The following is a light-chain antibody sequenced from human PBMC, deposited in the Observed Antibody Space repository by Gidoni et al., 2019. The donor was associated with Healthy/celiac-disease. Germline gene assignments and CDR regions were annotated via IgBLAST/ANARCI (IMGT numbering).Light chain of an antibody. CDR1: SSDVGGYNY. Sequence: QSALTQPASVYGSPGQSINISCTGTSSDVGGYNYVSWYQQHPGKSPKLMIYEVSNRPSGVPDRFSGSKSGNTASLTISGLQAEDEADYYCSSYTSSSTWVFGGGTKLTVL. J-gene: IGLJ3*02. CDR2: EVS. V-gene: IGLV2-14*01. CDR3: SSYTSSSTWV.